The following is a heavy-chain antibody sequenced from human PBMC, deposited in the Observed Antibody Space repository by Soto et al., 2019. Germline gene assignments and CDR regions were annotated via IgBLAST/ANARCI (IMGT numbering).Heavy chain of an antibody. J-gene: IGHJ3*02. D-gene: IGHD4-4*01. Sequence: SETLSLTCTVSGGSIRSYYWSWIRQPPGKGLEWIGYIYYSGSTNYNPSLKSRVTISVDTSKNQFSLKLTSVTAADTAVYYCVRLPVDAFDIWGQGTMDTVSS. CDR3: VRLPVDAFDI. CDR1: GGSIRSYY. CDR2: IYYSGST. V-gene: IGHV4-59*08.